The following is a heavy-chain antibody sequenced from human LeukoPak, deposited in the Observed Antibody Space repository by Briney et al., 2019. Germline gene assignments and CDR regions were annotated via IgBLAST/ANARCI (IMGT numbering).Heavy chain of an antibody. D-gene: IGHD3-22*01. CDR3: AREDSSGYYPKRVFDY. CDR1: GFTFNTYT. J-gene: IGHJ4*02. Sequence: GGSLRLSCAASGFTFNTYTMNWVRQAPGKGLEWVSYISGSSGIIDYADSVRGRFTISRDNAKNSLYLQMNSLRAEDTAVYYCAREDSSGYYPKRVFDYWGQGTLVTVSS. CDR2: ISGSSGII. V-gene: IGHV3-48*01.